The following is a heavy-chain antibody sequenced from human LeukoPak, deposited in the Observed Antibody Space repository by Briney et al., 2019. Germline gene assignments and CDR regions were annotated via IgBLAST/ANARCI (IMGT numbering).Heavy chain of an antibody. CDR2: INHSGST. V-gene: IGHV4-34*01. D-gene: IGHD2-21*01. CDR1: GGSFSGYY. CDR3: ARHVAAVRDSDRPGVFDS. Sequence: SETLSLTCAVYGGSFSGYYWSWIRQPPGKGLEWIGEINHSGSTNYNPSLKSRVTISVDTSKNQFSLKLSSVTASDTAFYYCARHVAAVRDSDRPGVFDSWGQGTLVTVSS. J-gene: IGHJ4*02.